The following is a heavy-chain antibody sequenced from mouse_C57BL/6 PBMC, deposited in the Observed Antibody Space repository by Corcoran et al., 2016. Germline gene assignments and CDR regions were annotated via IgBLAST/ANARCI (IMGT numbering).Heavy chain of an antibody. CDR2: INTYSGVP. J-gene: IGHJ2*01. CDR1: GYTFTTYG. V-gene: IGHV9-3*01. Sequence: QIQLVQSGPELKKPGETVKISCKASGYTFTTYGMSWVKQAPGKGLKWMGWINTYSGVPTYADDFKGRFAFSLETSASTAYLQINNLKNEDTATYFCARKRYYGNYEDFDYWGQGTTLTVSS. CDR3: ARKRYYGNYEDFDY. D-gene: IGHD2-1*01.